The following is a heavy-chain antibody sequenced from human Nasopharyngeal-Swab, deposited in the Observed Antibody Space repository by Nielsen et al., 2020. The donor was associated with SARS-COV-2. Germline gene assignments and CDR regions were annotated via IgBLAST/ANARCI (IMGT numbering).Heavy chain of an antibody. Sequence: GESLKISCVASGFTFSSYAMHWVRQAPGKGLEWVAVISYDGSNKYYADSVKGRFTISRDNSKNTLYLQMNSLRAEDTAVYYCARAFGGGYYYGMDVWGQGTTVTVSS. CDR1: GFTFSSYA. CDR2: ISYDGSNK. V-gene: IGHV3-30-3*01. D-gene: IGHD3-10*01. J-gene: IGHJ6*02. CDR3: ARAFGGGYYYGMDV.